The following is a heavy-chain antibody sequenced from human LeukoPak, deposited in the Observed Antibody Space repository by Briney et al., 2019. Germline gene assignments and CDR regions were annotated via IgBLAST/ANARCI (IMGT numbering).Heavy chain of an antibody. V-gene: IGHV1-46*01. CDR2: INPSGGST. J-gene: IGHJ4*02. CDR1: GYTFTSYY. Sequence: ASVKASCKASGYTFTSYYMHWVRQAPGQGLEWMGIINPSGGSTSYAQKFQGRVTMTRDTSTSTVYMELSSLRSEDTAVYYCARETSDDCSSTSCYFRGIDYWGQGTLVTVSS. CDR3: ARETSDDCSSTSCYFRGIDY. D-gene: IGHD2-2*01.